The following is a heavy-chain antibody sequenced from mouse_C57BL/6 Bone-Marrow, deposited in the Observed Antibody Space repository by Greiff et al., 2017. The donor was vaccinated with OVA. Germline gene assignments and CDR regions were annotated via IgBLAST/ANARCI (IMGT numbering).Heavy chain of an antibody. V-gene: IGHV1-81*01. CDR3: ARERDYDYDEDAMDY. Sequence: QVQLKESGAELARPGASVKLSCKASGYTFTSYGISWVKQRTGQGLEWIGEIYPRSGNTYYNEKFKGKATLTADKSSSTAYMELRSLTSEDSAVYFCARERDYDYDEDAMDYWGQGTSVTVSS. D-gene: IGHD2-4*01. CDR1: GYTFTSYG. CDR2: IYPRSGNT. J-gene: IGHJ4*01.